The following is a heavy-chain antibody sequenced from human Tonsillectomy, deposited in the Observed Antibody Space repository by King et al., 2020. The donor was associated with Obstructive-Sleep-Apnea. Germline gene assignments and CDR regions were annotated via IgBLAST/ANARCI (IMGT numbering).Heavy chain of an antibody. CDR2: IKSKTDGGTT. CDR1: GFTFSNAW. D-gene: IGHD2-15*01. J-gene: IGHJ4*02. V-gene: IGHV3-15*01. Sequence: VQLVESGGGLVKPGGSLRLSCAASGFTFSNAWMSWVRQAPGKGLEWVGRIKSKTDGGTTDYAAPVKGRFTISSDDSKNTLYLQMNSLKTEDTAVYYCTTYYCSGGSCLVYWGQGTLVTVSS. CDR3: TTYYCSGGSCLVY.